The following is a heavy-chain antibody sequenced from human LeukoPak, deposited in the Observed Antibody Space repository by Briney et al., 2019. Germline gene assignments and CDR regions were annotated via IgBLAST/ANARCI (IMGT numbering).Heavy chain of an antibody. CDR3: AKDRHAPGRYCSSTTCFPFDP. CDR2: ISGSGGST. J-gene: IGHJ5*02. V-gene: IGHV3-23*01. D-gene: IGHD2-2*01. CDR1: GFTLSSNY. Sequence: GGSLRLSCAASGFTLSSNYMSWVRQAPGKGLEWVSGISGSGGSTYYADSVKGRFTISRDNSKNTLYLQMNSLRAEDTAVYYCAKDRHAPGRYCSSTTCFPFDPWGQGTLVTVSS.